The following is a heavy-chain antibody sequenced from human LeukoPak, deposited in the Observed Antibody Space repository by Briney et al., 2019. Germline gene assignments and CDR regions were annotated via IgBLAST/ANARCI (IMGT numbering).Heavy chain of an antibody. CDR1: GYTFTSYG. CDR3: ARGSIAARPRVYYYYYMDV. J-gene: IGHJ6*03. Sequence: ASVKVSCNASGYTFTSYGISWVRQAPRQPLEWMGWISAYNGNTNYAQKLRGRVTMTTDTSTSTAYMELRSLRSDDTAVYYCARGSIAARPRVYYYYYMDVWGKGTTVTVSS. V-gene: IGHV1-18*01. D-gene: IGHD6-6*01. CDR2: ISAYNGNT.